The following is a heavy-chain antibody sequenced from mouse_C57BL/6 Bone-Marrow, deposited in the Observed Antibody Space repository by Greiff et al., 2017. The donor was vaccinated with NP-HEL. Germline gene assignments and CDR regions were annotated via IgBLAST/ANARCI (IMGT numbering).Heavy chain of an antibody. V-gene: IGHV2-9*01. CDR3: AKLNWDGPPY. CDR2: IWGGGST. Sequence: QVQLKESGPGLVAPSQSLSITCTVSGFSLTSYGVDWVRQPPGKGLEWLGVIWGGGSTNYNSALMSRLSISKDNSKSQVFLKMNSLQTDDTAMYYCAKLNWDGPPYWGQGTLVTVSA. J-gene: IGHJ3*01. CDR1: GFSLTSYG. D-gene: IGHD4-1*02.